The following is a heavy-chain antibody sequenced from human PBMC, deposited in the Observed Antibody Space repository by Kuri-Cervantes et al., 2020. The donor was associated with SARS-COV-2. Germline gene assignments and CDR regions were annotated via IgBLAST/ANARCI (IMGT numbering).Heavy chain of an antibody. CDR1: GFTFSTYS. J-gene: IGHJ3*02. CDR3: ARERGSSWYSSKAFDI. CDR2: ISSSSQR. V-gene: IGHV3-21*01. D-gene: IGHD6-13*01. Sequence: GGSLRLSCAASGFTFSTYSMTWVRQAPGKGLEWVSSISSSSQRYYVDSVKGRFTISRDNAKNSLYLQMNSLRAEDTAVYYCARERGSSWYSSKAFDIWGQGTMVTVSS.